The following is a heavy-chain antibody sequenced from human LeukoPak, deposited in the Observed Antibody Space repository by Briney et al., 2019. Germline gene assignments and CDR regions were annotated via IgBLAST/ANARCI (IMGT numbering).Heavy chain of an antibody. CDR1: GYTFTSYD. Sequence: ASVKVSCKASGYTFTSYDINWVRQAPGKGLEWMGGFDPEDGETIYAQKFQGRVTMTEDTSTDTAYMELSSLRSEDTAVYYCATTRSPYFMVRAGGWFDPWGQGTLVTVSS. CDR3: ATTRSPYFMVRAGGWFDP. J-gene: IGHJ5*02. V-gene: IGHV1-24*01. D-gene: IGHD3-10*01. CDR2: FDPEDGET.